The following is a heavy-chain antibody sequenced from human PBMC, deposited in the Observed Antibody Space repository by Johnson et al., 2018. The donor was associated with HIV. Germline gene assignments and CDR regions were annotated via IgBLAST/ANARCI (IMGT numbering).Heavy chain of an antibody. D-gene: IGHD6-19*01. V-gene: IGHV3-30*04. CDR3: ARLPGYSSGWTLGAFDI. CDR2: ISYDGSNK. J-gene: IGHJ3*02. Sequence: QVQLVESGGGLVKPGGSRRLSCAASGFTFSSYAMHWVRQAPGKGLEWVAVISYDGSNKYYADSVKGRFTISRDNSKNTLYLQMNSLRAEDTAVYYCARLPGYSSGWTLGAFDIWGQGTMVTVSS. CDR1: GFTFSSYA.